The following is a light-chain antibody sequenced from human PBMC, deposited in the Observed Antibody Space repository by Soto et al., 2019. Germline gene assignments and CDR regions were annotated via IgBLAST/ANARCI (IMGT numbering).Light chain of an antibody. Sequence: QSALTQPASVSGSPGQSITISCTGTNSDVGGYNYVSWYHQHPGKAPKLMIYDVSNRPSGVSNRFSGSKSANTASLTISGLQAEDEADYYCSSYTSSSTRVFGTGTKVTVL. V-gene: IGLV2-14*01. J-gene: IGLJ1*01. CDR2: DVS. CDR3: SSYTSSSTRV. CDR1: NSDVGGYNY.